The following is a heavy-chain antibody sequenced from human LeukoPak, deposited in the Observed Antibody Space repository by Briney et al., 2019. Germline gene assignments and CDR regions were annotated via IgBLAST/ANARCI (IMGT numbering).Heavy chain of an antibody. Sequence: PSETLSLTCAVYGGSFSGYYWSWIRQPPGKGLEWIGEINHSGSTNYNPSLKSRVTISVDTSKNQFSLKLSSVTAADTAVYYCAKTGRDYGDFFYFDYWGQGTLVTVSS. D-gene: IGHD4-17*01. CDR1: GGSFSGYY. V-gene: IGHV4-34*01. J-gene: IGHJ4*02. CDR2: INHSGST. CDR3: AKTGRDYGDFFYFDY.